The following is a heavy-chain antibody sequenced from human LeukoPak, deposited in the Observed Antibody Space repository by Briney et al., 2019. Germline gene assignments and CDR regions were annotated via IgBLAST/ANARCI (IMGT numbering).Heavy chain of an antibody. CDR3: ARDGLFYYDSSGYYGL. CDR2: ISYDGSNK. J-gene: IGHJ4*02. Sequence: PGRSLRLSCAASGFTFSSYAMHWVRQAPGKGLEWVAVISYDGSNKYYADSVKGRFTISRDNSKNTLYLQMNSLRAEDTAVYYCARDGLFYYDSSGYYGLWGQGTLVTVSS. V-gene: IGHV3-30*04. CDR1: GFTFSSYA. D-gene: IGHD3-22*01.